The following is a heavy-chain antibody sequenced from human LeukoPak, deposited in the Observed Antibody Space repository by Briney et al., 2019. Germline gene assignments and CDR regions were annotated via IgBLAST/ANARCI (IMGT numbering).Heavy chain of an antibody. CDR1: GGTFSSYA. CDR3: ARDQGFYGSGSFDY. D-gene: IGHD3-10*01. CDR2: IIPILGIA. V-gene: IGHV1-69*04. Sequence: ASVKVSCKASGGTFSSYAISWVRQAPGQGLEWMGRIIPILGIANYAQKFQGRVTITADKSTSTAYMELSSLRSEDTAVYYCARDQGFYGSGSFDYWGQGTLVTVSS. J-gene: IGHJ4*02.